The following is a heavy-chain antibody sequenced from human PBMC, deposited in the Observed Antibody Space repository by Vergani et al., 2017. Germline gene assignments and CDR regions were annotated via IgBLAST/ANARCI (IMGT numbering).Heavy chain of an antibody. CDR3: ARGGYYGSGSYPDDY. CDR1: GYTFTGYY. V-gene: IGHV1-2*06. J-gene: IGHJ4*02. Sequence: QVQLVQSGAEVKTPGASVKVPCKASGYTFTGYYIHWVRQAPGQGLEWMGRINPSSGGTTCAQKFKGRVTRTGDTSISTAYIVLDSLRSDDAAVYYCARGGYYGSGSYPDDYWGQGTLVTVSS. CDR2: INPSSGGT. D-gene: IGHD3-10*01.